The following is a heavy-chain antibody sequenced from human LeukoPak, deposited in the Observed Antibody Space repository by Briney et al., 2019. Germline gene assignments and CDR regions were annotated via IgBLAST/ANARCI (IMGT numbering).Heavy chain of an antibody. V-gene: IGHV3-48*03. J-gene: IGHJ4*02. CDR1: GFMFSSYE. Sequence: QPGGSLILSCAASGFMFSSYEMNWVRQAPGKGLEWVSYITSSGTTIHYADSVKGRFTISRDNAKNSLYLQMNSLRAEDTAVYYCARAYSSVASCDYWGQGTLVTVSS. CDR3: ARAYSSVASCDY. D-gene: IGHD6-19*01. CDR2: ITSSGTTI.